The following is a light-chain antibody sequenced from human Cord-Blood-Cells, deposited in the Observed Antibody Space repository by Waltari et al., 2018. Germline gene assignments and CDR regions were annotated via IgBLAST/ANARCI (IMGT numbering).Light chain of an antibody. CDR2: DVS. CDR1: TSAVGGYNY. J-gene: IGLJ2*01. CDR3: SSYTSSSTVV. V-gene: IGLV2-14*01. Sequence: SALTQPASVFGSPGQSIPISCTGTTSAVGGYNYVSWYQQHPGKAPKRMIYDVSNRPSGVSNRFSGSKSGNTASLTISGLQAEDEADYYCSSYTSSSTVVFGGGTKLTVL.